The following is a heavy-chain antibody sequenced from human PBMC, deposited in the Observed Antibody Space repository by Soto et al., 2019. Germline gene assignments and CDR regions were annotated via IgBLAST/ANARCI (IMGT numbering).Heavy chain of an antibody. CDR1: GCSISSSSYY. CDR3: ARQSSGWYNWFDP. Sequence: SETLSLTCSVSGCSISSSSYYWGWFRQPPGKGLEWIGSIYYSGSIYYNPSLKSRVTISVDTSKIQFSLKLSSVTAAETALYYCARQSSGWYNWFDPWGQGTRGTVSS. CDR2: IYYSGSI. J-gene: IGHJ5*02. D-gene: IGHD6-19*01. V-gene: IGHV4-39*01.